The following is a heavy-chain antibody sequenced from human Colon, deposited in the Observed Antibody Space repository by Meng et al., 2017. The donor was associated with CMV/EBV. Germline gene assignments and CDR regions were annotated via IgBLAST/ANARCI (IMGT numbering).Heavy chain of an antibody. Sequence: SETLSLTCTVSGGSISSSSYYWGWIRQPPGKGLEWIGSIYYSGSTYYNPSLKSRVTISVDTSKNQFSLKLSSVTAADTAVYYCARHGFSFQHWGQGTLVTVSS. D-gene: IGHD5-12*01. V-gene: IGHV4-39*01. CDR2: IYYSGST. CDR1: GGSISSSSYY. CDR3: ARHGFSFQH. J-gene: IGHJ1*01.